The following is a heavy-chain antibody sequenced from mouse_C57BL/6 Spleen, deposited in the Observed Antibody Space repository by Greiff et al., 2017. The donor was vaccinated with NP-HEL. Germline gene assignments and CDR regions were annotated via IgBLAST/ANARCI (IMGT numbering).Heavy chain of an antibody. J-gene: IGHJ3*01. CDR1: GYSITSGYY. CDR3: AMGQLRLWFAY. D-gene: IGHD3-2*02. V-gene: IGHV3-6*01. CDR2: ISYDGSN. Sequence: EVQLQQSGPGLVKPSQSLSLTCSVTGYSITSGYYWNWIRQFPGNKLEWMGYISYDGSNNYNPSLKNRISITRDTSKNQFFLKLNSVTTEDTATYYCAMGQLRLWFAYWGQGTLVTVSA.